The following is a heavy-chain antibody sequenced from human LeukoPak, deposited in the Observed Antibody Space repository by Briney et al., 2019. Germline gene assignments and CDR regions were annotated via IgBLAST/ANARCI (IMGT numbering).Heavy chain of an antibody. J-gene: IGHJ6*02. Sequence: SETLSLTCTVSGGSISSYYWSWIRQPPGKGLEWIGYIYYSGSTNYNPSLKSRVTISVDTSKNQFSLKLSSVTAADTAVYYCASFKTSYYYGMDGWGQGTTVTVSS. CDR2: IYYSGST. CDR3: ASFKTSYYYGMDG. V-gene: IGHV4-59*08. CDR1: GGSISSYY.